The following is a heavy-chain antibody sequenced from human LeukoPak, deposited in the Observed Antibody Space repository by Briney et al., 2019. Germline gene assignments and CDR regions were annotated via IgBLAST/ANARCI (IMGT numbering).Heavy chain of an antibody. V-gene: IGHV1-2*02. CDR1: GYTFTGYY. J-gene: IGHJ4*02. Sequence: ASVKVSCKASGYTFTGYYIHWVRQAPGQGLEWMGWINPNSGGTNYAQKFQGRVTMTRDTSISTAYMELSRLRSDDTAVYYCAREYSSTSSYFDYWGQGTLVTVSS. D-gene: IGHD6-13*01. CDR3: AREYSSTSSYFDY. CDR2: INPNSGGT.